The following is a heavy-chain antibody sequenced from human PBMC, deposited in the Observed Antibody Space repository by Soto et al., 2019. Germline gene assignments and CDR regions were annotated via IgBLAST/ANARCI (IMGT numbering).Heavy chain of an antibody. CDR1: GGTFSSYA. D-gene: IGHD1-7*01. Sequence: SSVKVSCKASGGTFSSYAISWVRLAPGQGLEXVGXXIXXFXTXXXAXXFQGRVTITADESTSTAYMEPSSLRSEDTAVYYCASSFRITGTTVDYWGQGTLVTASS. J-gene: IGHJ4*02. CDR2: XIXXFXTX. CDR3: ASSFRITGTTVDY. V-gene: IGHV1-69*13.